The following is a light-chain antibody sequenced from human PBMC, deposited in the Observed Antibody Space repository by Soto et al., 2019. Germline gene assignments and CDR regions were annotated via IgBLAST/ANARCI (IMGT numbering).Light chain of an antibody. CDR3: QQYNSYGKA. Sequence: DIQMTQSPATVSASIGDRVIITCRASQTVERWMAWYQQKPGKAPKLLISDVSTLERGVPSRFSGSGSATEFTLTISSLQPDDFATYYCQQYNSYGKAFGQGTKADVK. V-gene: IGKV1-5*01. CDR2: DVS. J-gene: IGKJ1*01. CDR1: QTVERW.